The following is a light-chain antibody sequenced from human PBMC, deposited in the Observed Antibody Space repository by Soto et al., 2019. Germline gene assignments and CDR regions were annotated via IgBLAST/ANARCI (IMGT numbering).Light chain of an antibody. CDR2: EVS. CDR1: SSDVGSYNL. Sequence: QSALTQPASVSGSPEQSITISCTGTSSDVGSYNLVSWYQQHPGKAPKLMIYEVSNRPSGVSNRFSGSKSGNTASLTISGLQAEDEADYYCSSYTSSSTPVFGGGTKLTVL. CDR3: SSYTSSSTPV. V-gene: IGLV2-14*02. J-gene: IGLJ3*02.